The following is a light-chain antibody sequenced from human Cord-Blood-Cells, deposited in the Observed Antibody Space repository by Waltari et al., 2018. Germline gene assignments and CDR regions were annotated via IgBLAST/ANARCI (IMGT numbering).Light chain of an antibody. J-gene: IGLJ1*01. CDR3: CSYAGSYTYV. V-gene: IGLV2-11*01. Sequence: QSALTQPRSVSGSPGQSVTISCTGTSSDVGGYNYVSWYQQHPGKAPKLMIYDVSKRPSGVPDRFSGSKSRNTASLTISGRQAEDEADYYCCSYAGSYTYVFGTGTKVTVL. CDR1: SSDVGGYNY. CDR2: DVS.